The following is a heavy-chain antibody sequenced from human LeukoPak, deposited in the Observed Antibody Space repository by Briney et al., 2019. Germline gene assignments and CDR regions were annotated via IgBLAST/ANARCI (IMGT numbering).Heavy chain of an antibody. D-gene: IGHD6-13*01. CDR1: ALTFSAFS. CDR2: ISAGGGST. CDR3: AKDAAGPEY. Sequence: GGSLRLSCAASALTFSAFSMSWVRQAPGKGLFWVSGISAGGGSTYYADSVKGRFTISRDNSRNTLYLQMNSLRAEDTAVYYCAKDAAGPEYWGQGTLVTVSS. V-gene: IGHV3-23*01. J-gene: IGHJ4*02.